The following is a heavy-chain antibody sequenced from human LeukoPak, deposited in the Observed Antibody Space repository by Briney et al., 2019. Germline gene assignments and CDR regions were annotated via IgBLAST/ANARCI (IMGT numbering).Heavy chain of an antibody. D-gene: IGHD5-12*01. J-gene: IGHJ3*02. CDR3: ARGYILNDAFDI. CDR2: INPNSGGT. V-gene: IGHV1-2*02. CDR1: GYTFTVYY. Sequence: ASVKVSCKASGYTFTVYYMHWVRQTPGQGLEWMGWINPNSGGTNYAQKFQGRVTMTRDTSISTAYMELGRLRSDDTAVYYCARGYILNDAFDIWGQGTMVTVSS.